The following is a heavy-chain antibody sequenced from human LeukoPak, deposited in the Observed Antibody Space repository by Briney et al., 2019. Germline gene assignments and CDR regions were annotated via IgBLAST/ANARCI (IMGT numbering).Heavy chain of an antibody. V-gene: IGHV3-23*01. CDR1: GFTFSGHA. CDR3: AKVPSATARGHYFEC. Sequence: GGSLRLSCAASGFTFSGHAMSWVRQAPGKGLEWVSVISASSGSIDYADSVKGRFTISRDNSKNTLYLQMNSLRAEDTAVYYCAKVPSATARGHYFECWGQGTLVTVSS. CDR2: ISASSGSI. D-gene: IGHD1-26*01. J-gene: IGHJ4*02.